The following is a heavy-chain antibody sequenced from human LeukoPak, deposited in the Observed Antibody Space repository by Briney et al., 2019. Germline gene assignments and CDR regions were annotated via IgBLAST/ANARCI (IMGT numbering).Heavy chain of an antibody. CDR2: ISSISSYI. V-gene: IGHV3-21*01. Sequence: GGSLRLSCAASGFTFSSYSMNWVRQAPGEGLEWVSSISSISSYIYYADSVKGRFTISRDNRKQSLYLQMNSLRAEDTAVYYCASGSSSSARGPGNDSWGQGTLVTVSS. J-gene: IGHJ4*02. D-gene: IGHD6-6*01. CDR3: ASGSSSSARGPGNDS. CDR1: GFTFSSYS.